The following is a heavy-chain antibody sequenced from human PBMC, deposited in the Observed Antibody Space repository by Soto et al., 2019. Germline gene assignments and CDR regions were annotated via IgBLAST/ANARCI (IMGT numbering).Heavy chain of an antibody. CDR1: GDTFTSYG. CDR3: ARETSAASGIDY. V-gene: IGHV1-18*04. D-gene: IGHD6-13*01. CDR2: IDVYNGNT. J-gene: IGHJ4*02. Sequence: ASVKVSCKASGDTFTSYGMSWVRQAPGQGLEWMGWIDVYNGNTKYVQKLEGRVTVTRDTSTSTAYMELRSLRSDDTAVYYCARETSAASGIDYWGQGTLVTVSS.